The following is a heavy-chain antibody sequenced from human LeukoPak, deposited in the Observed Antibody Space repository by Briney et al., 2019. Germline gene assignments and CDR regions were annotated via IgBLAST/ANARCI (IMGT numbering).Heavy chain of an antibody. Sequence: QTGGSLRLSCVVSGFNFSKYWMTWVRQAPGKGPEWVATIKQDGSEKYYVDSVKGRFTISRDNAKNSLYLQMNSLRAEDTAVYYCATYGVAVRALDYWGQGTLVTVSS. D-gene: IGHD6-19*01. J-gene: IGHJ4*02. V-gene: IGHV3-7*05. CDR3: ATYGVAVRALDY. CDR1: GFNFSKYW. CDR2: IKQDGSEK.